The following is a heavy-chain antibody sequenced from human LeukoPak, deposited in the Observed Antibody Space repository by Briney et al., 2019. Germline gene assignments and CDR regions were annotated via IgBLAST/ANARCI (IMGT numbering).Heavy chain of an antibody. V-gene: IGHV4-39*01. CDR1: GGSISSSSYY. CDR3: ARLAEQLRPRNWFDP. D-gene: IGHD6-13*01. J-gene: IGHJ5*02. Sequence: SETLSLTCTVSGGSISSSSYYWGWIRQPPGKGLERIGSIYYSGSTYYNPSLKSRVTISVDTSKNQFSLKLSSVTAADTAVYYCARLAEQLRPRNWFDPWGQGTLVTVSS. CDR2: IYYSGST.